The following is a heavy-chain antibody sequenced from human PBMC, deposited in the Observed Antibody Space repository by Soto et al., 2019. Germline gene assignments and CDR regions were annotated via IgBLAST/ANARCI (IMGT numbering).Heavy chain of an antibody. D-gene: IGHD2-15*01. CDR2: LNGDGTTT. CDR1: GFTLSSYW. Sequence: EVQLVESGGGLVQAGGSLRLSCEASGFTLSSYWMHWVRQVPGKGLVWVSRLNGDGTTTNYADSVKGRFTISRDNAKNTVYLQMSSLRAEDTAVYYCARGIRIYYAMDVWGQGTTVTVSS. V-gene: IGHV3-74*01. J-gene: IGHJ6*02. CDR3: ARGIRIYYAMDV.